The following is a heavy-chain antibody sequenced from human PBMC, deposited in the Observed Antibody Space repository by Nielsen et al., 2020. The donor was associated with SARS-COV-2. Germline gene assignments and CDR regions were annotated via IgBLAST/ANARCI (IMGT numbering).Heavy chain of an antibody. Sequence: WVRQAPGQGLEWMGGIIPIFGTANYAQKFQGRVTITADESTSTVYMELSSLRSEDTAVYYCARLAGWGYWGQGTLVTVSS. D-gene: IGHD6-19*01. V-gene: IGHV1-69*01. CDR3: ARLAGWGY. J-gene: IGHJ4*02. CDR2: IIPIFGTA.